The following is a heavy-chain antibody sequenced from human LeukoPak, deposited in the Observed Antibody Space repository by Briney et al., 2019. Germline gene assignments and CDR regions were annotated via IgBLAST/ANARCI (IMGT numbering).Heavy chain of an antibody. J-gene: IGHJ5*02. Sequence: ASVKVSSKASGYTFTSYDINWVRQATGQGLEWMGWMNPNSGNTGYAQKFQGRVTMTRNTSISTAYMELSSLRSEDTAVYYCARGPRYYDFWSGYLNWFDPWGQGTLVTVSS. D-gene: IGHD3-3*01. V-gene: IGHV1-8*01. CDR3: ARGPRYYDFWSGYLNWFDP. CDR1: GYTFTSYD. CDR2: MNPNSGNT.